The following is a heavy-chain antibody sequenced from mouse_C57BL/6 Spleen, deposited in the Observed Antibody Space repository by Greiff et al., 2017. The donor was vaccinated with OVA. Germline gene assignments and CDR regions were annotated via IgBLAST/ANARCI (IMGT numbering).Heavy chain of an antibody. Sequence: EVQLQQSGPELVKPGASVKIPCKASGYKFTDYKLDWVKQSNGKSLEWIGDINPNNGGTIYNQKFKGKATLTVDKSSSTAYMELRSLTSEDTAVYYCARSSNFFAYWGQGTLVTVSA. J-gene: IGHJ3*01. CDR1: GYKFTDYK. CDR2: INPNNGGT. V-gene: IGHV1-18*01. CDR3: ARSSNFFAY. D-gene: IGHD2-5*01.